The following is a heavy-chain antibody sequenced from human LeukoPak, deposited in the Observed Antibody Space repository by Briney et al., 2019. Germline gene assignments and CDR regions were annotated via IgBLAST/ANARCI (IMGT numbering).Heavy chain of an antibody. CDR3: ARGEDGSGSYPDY. J-gene: IGHJ4*02. D-gene: IGHD3-10*01. CDR2: INPNSGGT. CDR1: GYTLTELS. Sequence: ASVKVSCKVSGYTLTELSMHWVRQAPGQGLEWMGWINPNSGGTSSAQKFQGRVTMTRDTSISTAYMELSRLRSDDTAVYYCARGEDGSGSYPDYWGQGTLVTVSS. V-gene: IGHV1-2*02.